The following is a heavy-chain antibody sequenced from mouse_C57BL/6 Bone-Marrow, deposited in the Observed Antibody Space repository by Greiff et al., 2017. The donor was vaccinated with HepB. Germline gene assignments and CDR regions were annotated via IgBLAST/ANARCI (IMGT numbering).Heavy chain of an antibody. CDR3: TRWIITTVVATDY. Sequence: VHLVESGAELVRPGASVTLSCKASGYTFTDYEMHWVKQTPVHGLEWIGAIDPETGGTAYNQKFKGKAILTADKSSSTAYMELRSLTSEDSAVYYCTRWIITTVVATDYWGQGTTLTVSS. D-gene: IGHD1-1*01. V-gene: IGHV1-15*01. J-gene: IGHJ2*01. CDR2: IDPETGGT. CDR1: GYTFTDYE.